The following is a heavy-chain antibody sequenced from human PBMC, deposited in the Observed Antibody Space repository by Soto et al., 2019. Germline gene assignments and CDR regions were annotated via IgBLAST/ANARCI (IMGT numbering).Heavy chain of an antibody. CDR2: ISYDGSNK. V-gene: IGHV3-30-3*01. J-gene: IGHJ4*02. Sequence: QVQLVESGGGVVQPGRSLRLSCAASGFTFSSYAMHWVRQAPGKGLEWVAVISYDGSNKYYADSVKGRFTISRDNSKNTLYLQMNSLRAEDTAVYYCVRERYYDSSGSFDYWGQGTLVTVSS. CDR1: GFTFSSYA. CDR3: VRERYYDSSGSFDY. D-gene: IGHD3-22*01.